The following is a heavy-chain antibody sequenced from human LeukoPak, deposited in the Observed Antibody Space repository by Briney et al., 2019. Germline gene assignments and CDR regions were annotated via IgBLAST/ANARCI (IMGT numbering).Heavy chain of an antibody. CDR1: GGTFSSYA. Sequence: SVKVSCKASGGTFSSYAISWVRQAPGQGLEWMGGIIPIFGTANYAQKFQGRVTITADKSTSTAYMELSSLRSEDTAVYYCARDLVDYYGSGSHYIPNWFDPWGQGTLVTVSS. V-gene: IGHV1-69*06. CDR2: IIPIFGTA. J-gene: IGHJ5*02. CDR3: ARDLVDYYGSGSHYIPNWFDP. D-gene: IGHD3-10*01.